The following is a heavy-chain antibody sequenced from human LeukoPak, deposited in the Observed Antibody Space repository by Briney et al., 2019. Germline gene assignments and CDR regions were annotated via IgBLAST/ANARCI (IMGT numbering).Heavy chain of an antibody. Sequence: ASVKVSCKASGYTFTSYDINWVRQATGQGLEWMGWMNTNSGNTGYAQKFQGRVTITRDTSISTAYMELSSLRSEDTAVYYCARGLLYSSSFPYWGQGTLVTVSS. V-gene: IGHV1-8*03. CDR3: ARGLLYSSSFPY. J-gene: IGHJ4*02. D-gene: IGHD6-6*01. CDR1: GYTFTSYD. CDR2: MNTNSGNT.